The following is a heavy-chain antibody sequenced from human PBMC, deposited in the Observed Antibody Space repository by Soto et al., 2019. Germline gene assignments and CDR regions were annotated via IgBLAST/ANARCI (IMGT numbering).Heavy chain of an antibody. J-gene: IGHJ4*02. CDR3: ARRVVAATGAYYFDY. V-gene: IGHV4-39*01. Sequence: SETLSPTSPVSAGSISTSSYYWGWIRQTPGKGLEWIGSIYYSGSTYYNPSLKSRVTISVDTSKNQFSLKLSSVTAADTAVYYCARRVVAATGAYYFDYWGQGTLVTVSS. D-gene: IGHD2-15*01. CDR2: IYYSGST. CDR1: AGSISTSSYY.